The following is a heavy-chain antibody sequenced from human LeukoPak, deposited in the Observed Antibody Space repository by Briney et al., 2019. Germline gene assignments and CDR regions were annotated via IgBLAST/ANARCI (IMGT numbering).Heavy chain of an antibody. D-gene: IGHD2-2*01. CDR2: IYHSGST. J-gene: IGHJ6*03. Sequence: SETLSLTCAVSGGSISSSNWWSWVRQPPGKGLEWIGEIYHSGSTNYNSSLKSRVTISVDKSKNQFSLKLSSVTAADTAVYYCARGYCSSTSCYLDNYYYYMDVWGKGTTVTVSS. CDR1: GGSISSSNW. V-gene: IGHV4-4*02. CDR3: ARGYCSSTSCYLDNYYYYMDV.